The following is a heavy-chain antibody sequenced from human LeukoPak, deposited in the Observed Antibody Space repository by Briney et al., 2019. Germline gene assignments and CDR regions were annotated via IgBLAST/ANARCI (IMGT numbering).Heavy chain of an antibody. CDR2: VNHSGST. J-gene: IGHJ4*02. CDR3: ASRYYDILTGYYDY. D-gene: IGHD3-9*01. V-gene: IGHV4-34*01. CDR1: GGSFSGYY. Sequence: PSETLSLTCAVYGGSFSGYYWSWIRQPPGKGLEWIGEVNHSGSTNYNPSLKSRVTISVDTSKNQFSLKLSSVTAADTAVYYCASRYYDILTGYYDYWGQGTLVTVSS.